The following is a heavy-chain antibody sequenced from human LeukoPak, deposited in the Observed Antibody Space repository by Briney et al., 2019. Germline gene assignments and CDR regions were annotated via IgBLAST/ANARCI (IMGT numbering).Heavy chain of an antibody. Sequence: SETLSLTCTVSGGSISSGGYYWSWIRQHPGKGLEWIGYIYYSGSTYYNPSLKSRVTISVDTSKNQFSLKLSSVTAADTAVYYCARYLNYGDYDYWYFDLWGRGTLVTVSS. CDR1: GGSISSGGYY. J-gene: IGHJ2*01. V-gene: IGHV4-31*03. CDR2: IYYSGST. CDR3: ARYLNYGDYDYWYFDL. D-gene: IGHD4-17*01.